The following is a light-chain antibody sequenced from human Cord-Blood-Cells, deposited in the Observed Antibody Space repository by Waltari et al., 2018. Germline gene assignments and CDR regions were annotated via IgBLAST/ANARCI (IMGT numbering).Light chain of an antibody. CDR3: SSYAGSNNYVV. CDR2: EVS. Sequence: LTQPPSASGSPGQSVTISCTGTRSDVAGYNYVSWYQQHPGKAPKPMIYEVSKRPSGVPDRFSGSKSGNTASLTVSGLQAADEADYYCSSYAGSNNYVVFGGGTKLTVL. CDR1: RSDVAGYNY. V-gene: IGLV2-8*01. J-gene: IGLJ2*01.